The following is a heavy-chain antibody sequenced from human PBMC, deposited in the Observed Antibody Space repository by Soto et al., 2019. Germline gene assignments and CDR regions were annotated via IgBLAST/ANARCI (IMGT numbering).Heavy chain of an antibody. V-gene: IGHV4-61*01. D-gene: IGHD5-18*01. CDR3: ARDIRGFSRALDY. Sequence: SETLSLTCSVSGGSVNSGSYYWTWVRQPPGKGLEWIGNIYNSGATNYNPSLQDRLTISIDTSKNQYSLKLTSVTAADAALYYCARDIRGFSRALDYWGRGTPVTVSS. J-gene: IGHJ4*02. CDR1: GGSVNSGSYY. CDR2: IYNSGAT.